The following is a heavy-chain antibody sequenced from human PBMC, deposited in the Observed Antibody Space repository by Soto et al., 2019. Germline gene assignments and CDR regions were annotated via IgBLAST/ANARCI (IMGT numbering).Heavy chain of an antibody. V-gene: IGHV4-30-4*01. J-gene: IGHJ5*02. Sequence: PSETLSLTCTVSGGSISSGDYYWSWIRQPPGKGLEWIGYIYYSRSTYYNPSLKSRVTISVDTSKNQFSLKLSSVTAADTAVYYCARAPRITIFGVYWFDPWGQGTLVTVSS. CDR2: IYYSRST. CDR1: GGSISSGDYY. D-gene: IGHD3-3*01. CDR3: ARAPRITIFGVYWFDP.